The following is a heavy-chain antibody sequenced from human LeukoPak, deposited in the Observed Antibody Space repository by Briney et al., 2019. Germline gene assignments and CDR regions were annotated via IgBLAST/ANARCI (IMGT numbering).Heavy chain of an antibody. J-gene: IGHJ4*02. V-gene: IGHV3-21*01. CDR2: IGKTSRDM. CDR1: GFSFSTST. Sequence: PGGSLRLSCAASGFSFSTSTMNWVRQAPGKGLEWISSIGKTSRDMYYADSVRGRVTISRDNAKNSLFLLMNSLRVEDTSVYYCVRGDNRDYWGQGTLVTVSS. CDR3: VRGDNRDY. D-gene: IGHD1-14*01.